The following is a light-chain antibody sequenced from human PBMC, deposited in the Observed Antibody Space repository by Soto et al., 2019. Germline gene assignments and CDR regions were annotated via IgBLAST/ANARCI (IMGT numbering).Light chain of an antibody. CDR2: STY. CDR1: QSIISY. Sequence: DIQMTQSPSSLSASVGDRVTITCRASQSIISYLNCYQQKPGKSPQRLIYSTYSLQSGVPSSFSGSRYGTAFTLTISRLQHEDFETYYCQQSYSTPLFGQGTKLEIK. V-gene: IGKV1-39*01. CDR3: QQSYSTPL. J-gene: IGKJ2*01.